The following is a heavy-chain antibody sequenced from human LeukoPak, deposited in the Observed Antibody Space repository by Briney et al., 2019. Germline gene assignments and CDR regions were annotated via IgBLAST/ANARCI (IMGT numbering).Heavy chain of an antibody. CDR3: AKGLSAAGDYYFDY. CDR1: GFTFSSHW. D-gene: IGHD2-21*01. CDR2: ISYDGSNK. Sequence: GGSLRLSCAASGFTFSSHWMHWIRQAPGKGLEWVAVISYDGSNKYYADSVKGRFTISRDNSKNTLYLQMNSLRAEDTAVYYCAKGLSAAGDYYFDYWGQGALVTVSS. V-gene: IGHV3-30*18. J-gene: IGHJ4*02.